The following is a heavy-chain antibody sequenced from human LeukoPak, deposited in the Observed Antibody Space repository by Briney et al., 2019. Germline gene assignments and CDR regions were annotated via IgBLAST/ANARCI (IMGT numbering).Heavy chain of an antibody. CDR2: IDFETDTT. V-gene: IGHV3-74*03. D-gene: IGHD3-10*01. CDR3: VRAGSGFDY. CDR1: GLTFSSYW. Sequence: PGGSLRLSCVGSGLTFSSYWMHWVRQAPGKGLEWVSRIDFETDTTTYAGSVRGRFTISRDNTRNTLFLQMDSLRVEDAAVYYCVRAGSGFDYWGQGTLVAVTS. J-gene: IGHJ4*02.